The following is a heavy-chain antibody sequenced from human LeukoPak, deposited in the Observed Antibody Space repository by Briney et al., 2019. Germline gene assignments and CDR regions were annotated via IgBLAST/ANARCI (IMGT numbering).Heavy chain of an antibody. D-gene: IGHD6-13*01. Sequence: PSETLSLTCTVSGGSISSYYWSWIRQPPGKGLEWIGYIYYSGSTNYNPSLKSRVTISVDTSKNQFSLKLSSVTAADTAVYYCARDSRAAAAHNWFDPWGQGTLDSVSS. CDR2: IYYSGST. V-gene: IGHV4-59*01. CDR3: ARDSRAAAAHNWFDP. J-gene: IGHJ5*02. CDR1: GGSISSYY.